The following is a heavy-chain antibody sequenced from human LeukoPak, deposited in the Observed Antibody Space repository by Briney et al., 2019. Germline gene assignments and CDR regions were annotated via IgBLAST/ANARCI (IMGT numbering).Heavy chain of an antibody. D-gene: IGHD4/OR15-4a*01. CDR3: AKDLWGDYGPAG. CDR1: GFTFSSYG. CDR2: ISYDGSNK. V-gene: IGHV3-30*18. J-gene: IGHJ4*02. Sequence: GGSLRLSCAASGFTFSSYGMHWVRQAPGKGLEWVAVISYDGSNKYYADSVKGRFTISRDNSKNTLYLQMNSLRAEDTAVYYCAKDLWGDYGPAGWGQGTLVTVSS.